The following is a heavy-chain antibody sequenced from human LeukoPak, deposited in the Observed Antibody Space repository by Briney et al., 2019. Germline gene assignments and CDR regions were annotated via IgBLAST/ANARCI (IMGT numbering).Heavy chain of an antibody. CDR3: ASALWFGELELDP. J-gene: IGHJ5*02. CDR1: GGSISSSSYF. D-gene: IGHD3-10*01. CDR2: IYYSGST. V-gene: IGHV4-39*01. Sequence: SETLSLTCTVSGGSISSSSYFWGWIRQPPGKGLEWIGSIYYSGSTYYNPSLKSRVTISVDMSKNQFPMKLSSVTAADTAVYYCASALWFGELELDPWGQGTLVTVSS.